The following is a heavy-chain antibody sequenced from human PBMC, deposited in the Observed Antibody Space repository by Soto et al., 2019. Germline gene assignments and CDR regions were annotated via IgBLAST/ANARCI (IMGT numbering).Heavy chain of an antibody. D-gene: IGHD3-10*01. CDR3: AREVQVHTPAFVY. V-gene: IGHV1-69*19. CDR1: GGTFNTYA. CDR2: ISPMFGAA. Sequence: QVQLVQSGAEMKKPGSSVKVSCQASGGTFNTYAMNWVRQAPGQGPEWMGDISPMFGAANYAPKFQGRVTLHAYESTGTSYMQLSSLTSENTALYFSAREVQVHTPAFVYWGQGTRFTVSS. J-gene: IGHJ4*02.